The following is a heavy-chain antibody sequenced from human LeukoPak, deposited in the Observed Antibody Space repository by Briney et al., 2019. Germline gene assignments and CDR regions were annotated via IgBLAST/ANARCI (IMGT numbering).Heavy chain of an antibody. D-gene: IGHD6-13*01. CDR3: ARTLIAAAGDLDY. CDR1: GGSFSGYY. CDR2: INHSGSA. V-gene: IGHV4-34*01. Sequence: SETLSLTCAVYGGSFSGYYWSWIRQPPGKGLEWIGEINHSGSANYNPSLKSRVTISVDTSKNQFSLKLSSVTAADTAVYYCARTLIAAAGDLDYWGQGTLVTVSS. J-gene: IGHJ4*02.